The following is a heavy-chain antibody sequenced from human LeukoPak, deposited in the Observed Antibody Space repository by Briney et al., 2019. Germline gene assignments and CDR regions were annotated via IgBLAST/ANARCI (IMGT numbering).Heavy chain of an antibody. D-gene: IGHD6-19*01. Sequence: GGSLRLSCAASGFTFSSYGIHWVRQAPGKGLEWVAFIRNDGNNKYYADSVKGRFTISRDNSKNTLYLQMTSLRVEDTAVYYCAKDRGSSGWSGVDHWGQGTLVTVSS. CDR2: IRNDGNNK. CDR1: GFTFSSYG. J-gene: IGHJ4*02. CDR3: AKDRGSSGWSGVDH. V-gene: IGHV3-30*02.